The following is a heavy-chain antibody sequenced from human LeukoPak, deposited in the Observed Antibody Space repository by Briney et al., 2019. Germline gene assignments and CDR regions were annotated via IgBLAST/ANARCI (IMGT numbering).Heavy chain of an antibody. CDR2: IYYSGST. CDR1: GASISSGGYY. Sequence: QVQLQESGPGLVKPSQTLSLICTVSGASISSGGYYWSWIRQHPGKGLEWIGYIYYSGSTYYNPSLKSRVTISVDTSKNQFSLKLSSVTAADTAVYYCAREGFSYGYGVFDYWGQGTLVTVSS. CDR3: AREGFSYGYGVFDY. V-gene: IGHV4-31*03. J-gene: IGHJ4*02. D-gene: IGHD5-18*01.